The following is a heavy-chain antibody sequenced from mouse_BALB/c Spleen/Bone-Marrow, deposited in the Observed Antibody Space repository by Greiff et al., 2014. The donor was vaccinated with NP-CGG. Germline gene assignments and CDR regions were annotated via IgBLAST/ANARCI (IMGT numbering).Heavy chain of an antibody. CDR3: ARGAAYGYYLGLAY. V-gene: IGHV1S29*02. CDR1: GYTFTDYN. J-gene: IGHJ3*01. CDR2: IYPYNGGT. Sequence: VQLQQSGPELVKPGASVKISCKASGYTFTDYNMHWVKQSHGKSFEWIGYIYPYNGGTVYKQKFKSKATLTVDNSSSTANMELRSLTSEDSAVYYCARGAAYGYYLGLAYWGQGTLVTVSA. D-gene: IGHD2-3*01.